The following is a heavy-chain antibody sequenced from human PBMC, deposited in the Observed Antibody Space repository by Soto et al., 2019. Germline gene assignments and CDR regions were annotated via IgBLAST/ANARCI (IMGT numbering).Heavy chain of an antibody. V-gene: IGHV3-53*01. J-gene: IGHJ4*02. Sequence: GGYLRLSCAASGFTVSSNYMSWVRQAPGKGLEWVSVIYSGGSTYYADSVKGRFTISRDNSKNTLYLQMNSLRAEDTAVYYCARTSNWNYLGYFDYWGQGTLVTVSS. CDR3: ARTSNWNYLGYFDY. CDR1: GFTVSSNY. D-gene: IGHD1-7*01. CDR2: IYSGGST.